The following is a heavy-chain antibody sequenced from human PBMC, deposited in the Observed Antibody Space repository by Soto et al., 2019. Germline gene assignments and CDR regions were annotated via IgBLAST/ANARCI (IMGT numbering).Heavy chain of an antibody. CDR3: ARHRGYYDILTGYYTELNFDY. CDR2: IYYSGTT. D-gene: IGHD3-9*01. V-gene: IGHV4-39*01. Sequence: SETLSLTCTVSGGSISSSSYYWGWIRQPPGKGLVWIGSIYYSGTTYYNPSLKSRVAISVDTSKNQFSLKLSSVTAADTAVYYCARHRGYYDILTGYYTELNFDYWGQGTLVTVSS. J-gene: IGHJ4*02. CDR1: GGSISSSSYY.